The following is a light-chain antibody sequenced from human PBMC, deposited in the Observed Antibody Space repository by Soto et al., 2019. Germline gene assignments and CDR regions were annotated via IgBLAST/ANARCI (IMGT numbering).Light chain of an antibody. J-gene: IGKJ2*01. CDR3: QQYDSSPVT. V-gene: IGKV3-20*01. CDR1: QSISSSY. Sequence: ENVLTQSPGTLSLSPGERATLSCRASQSISSSYLTWYQQKPGQAPRLLIYGASSRATDIPDRFSGSGSGTDFTLTISRLGPEDFAVYYCQQYDSSPVTFGQGTKLEI. CDR2: GAS.